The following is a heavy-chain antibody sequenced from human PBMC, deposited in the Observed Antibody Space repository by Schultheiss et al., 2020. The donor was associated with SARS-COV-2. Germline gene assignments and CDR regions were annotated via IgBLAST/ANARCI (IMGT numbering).Heavy chain of an antibody. V-gene: IGHV3-33*01. D-gene: IGHD3-10*01. J-gene: IGHJ4*02. CDR1: GFTFSSYG. Sequence: GGSLRLSCAASGFTFSSYGMHWVRQAPGKGLEWVAVIWYGGSNKYYADSVKGRFTISRDNSKNTLYLQMNSLRAEDTAVYYCAREVDTMVRGVLDYWGQGTLVTVSS. CDR3: AREVDTMVRGVLDY. CDR2: IWYGGSNK.